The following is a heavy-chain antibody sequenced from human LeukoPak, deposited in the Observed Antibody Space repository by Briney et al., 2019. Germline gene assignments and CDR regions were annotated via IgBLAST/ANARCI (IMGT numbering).Heavy chain of an antibody. Sequence: SETLSLTCTVSGSSISSYYWSWIRQPPGKGLEWIGYIYYSGSTNYNPSLKSRVTISVDTSKNQFSLKLSSVTAADTAVYYCARDYGDSPFDYWGQGTLVTVSS. CDR1: GSSISSYY. CDR2: IYYSGST. J-gene: IGHJ4*02. CDR3: ARDYGDSPFDY. D-gene: IGHD4-17*01. V-gene: IGHV4-59*01.